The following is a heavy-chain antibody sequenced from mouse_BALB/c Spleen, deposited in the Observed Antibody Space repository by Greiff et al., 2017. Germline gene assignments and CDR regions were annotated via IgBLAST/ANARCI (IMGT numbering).Heavy chain of an antibody. CDR2: ISSGGST. V-gene: IGHV5-6-5*01. CDR1: GFTFSSYA. CDR3: ARGPGITAPAMDY. J-gene: IGHJ4*01. D-gene: IGHD2-4*01. Sequence: DVMLVESGGGLVKPGGSLKLSCAASGFTFSSYAMSWVRQTPEKRLEWVASISSGGSTYYPDSVKGRFTISRDNARNILYLQMSSLRSEDTAMYYCARGPGITAPAMDYWGQGTSVTVSS.